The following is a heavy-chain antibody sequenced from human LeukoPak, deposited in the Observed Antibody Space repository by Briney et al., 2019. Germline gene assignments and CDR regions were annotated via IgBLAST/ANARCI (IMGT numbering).Heavy chain of an antibody. V-gene: IGHV1-2*02. CDR2: INPNSGGT. CDR1: GYTFTDYY. Sequence: ASVKVSCKASGYTFTDYYMHWVRQAPGQGLEWMGWINPNSGGTNYAQKFQGRVTMTRDTSISTAYMELSRLRSDDTAVYYCARDVYCSSTSCYVHFDYWGQGTLVTVSS. D-gene: IGHD2-2*01. J-gene: IGHJ4*02. CDR3: ARDVYCSSTSCYVHFDY.